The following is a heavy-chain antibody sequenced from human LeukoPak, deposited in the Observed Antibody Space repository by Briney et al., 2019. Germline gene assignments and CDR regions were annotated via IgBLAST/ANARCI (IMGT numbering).Heavy chain of an antibody. D-gene: IGHD1-26*01. CDR2: IYYSGST. J-gene: IGHJ3*02. CDR3: ARVWGSYHSCAFDI. Sequence: SETLSLTCSVSGGSISRSSYYWGWIRQPPGKGLEWIGSIYYSGSTYYNPSLKSRVTISVDTSKNQFSLKLSSVTAADTAVYYCARVWGSYHSCAFDIWGQGTMVTVSS. CDR1: GGSISRSSYY. V-gene: IGHV4-39*07.